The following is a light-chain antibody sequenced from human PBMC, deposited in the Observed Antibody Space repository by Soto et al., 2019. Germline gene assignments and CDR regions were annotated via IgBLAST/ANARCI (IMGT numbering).Light chain of an antibody. J-gene: IGKJ2*01. CDR2: GAS. Sequence: EIVLTQSPGTLSLSPGERATLSYRAGQSVSSNFLAWYQQKPGQSPRLLIYGASSRATGIPDRFSGSGSGTDFTLTISRLEPEDFAVYFCQQYGSSPYTFGQGTKLEIK. CDR3: QQYGSSPYT. CDR1: QSVSSNF. V-gene: IGKV3-20*01.